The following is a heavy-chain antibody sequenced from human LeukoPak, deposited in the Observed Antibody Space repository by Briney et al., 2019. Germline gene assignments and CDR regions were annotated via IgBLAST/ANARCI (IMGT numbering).Heavy chain of an antibody. J-gene: IGHJ4*02. Sequence: SGGSLRLSCAVSGFTFSSYGIHWVRQAPGKGLEWVAFIRYDGSNEYYADSVKGRFTISRDNSKNTLYLQMNSLRAEDTAVYYCARGRAYYYGSGSYTLDYWGQGTLVTVSS. CDR2: IRYDGSNE. CDR1: GFTFSSYG. V-gene: IGHV3-30*02. CDR3: ARGRAYYYGSGSYTLDY. D-gene: IGHD3-10*01.